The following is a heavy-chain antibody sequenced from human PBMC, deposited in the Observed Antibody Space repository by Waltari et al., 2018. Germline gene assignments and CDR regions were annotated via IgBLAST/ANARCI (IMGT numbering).Heavy chain of an antibody. D-gene: IGHD1-26*01. Sequence: QVQLVQSGAEVKKPGSSVKVSCKASGGTFSSYAISWVRLAPGQGLEWMGGIIPILGIANYAQKFQGRVTITADESTSTAYMELSSLGSEDTAVYYCARDPGGSYYNWFDPWGQGTLVTVSS. CDR3: ARDPGGSYYNWFDP. CDR1: GGTFSSYA. CDR2: IIPILGIA. V-gene: IGHV1-69*04. J-gene: IGHJ5*02.